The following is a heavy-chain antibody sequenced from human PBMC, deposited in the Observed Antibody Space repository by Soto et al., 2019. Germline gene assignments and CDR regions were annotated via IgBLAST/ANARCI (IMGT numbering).Heavy chain of an antibody. CDR3: ARKATSGTLNWFDP. Sequence: QGQLVQSGAQVKKPGASVKVSCKASGYTFTNNDISWVRQATGHGLEWMGWVNANSANTGYAQKFQGIVSMTRNTSISTAYMELSSLKSDDTAIYYCARKATSGTLNWFDPWGQGTLVIVSS. CDR2: VNANSANT. CDR1: GYTFTNND. V-gene: IGHV1-8*01. J-gene: IGHJ5*02.